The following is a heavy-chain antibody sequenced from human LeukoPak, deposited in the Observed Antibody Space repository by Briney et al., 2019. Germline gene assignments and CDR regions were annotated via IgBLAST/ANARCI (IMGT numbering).Heavy chain of an antibody. CDR1: GFTFSSYA. D-gene: IGHD3-22*01. CDR3: AKGSYYDSSGSFYFDY. CDR2: ISGSGDNT. V-gene: IGHV3-23*01. Sequence: GGSLRLSCAASGFTFSSYAMSWVRQAPGKGLEWVSGISGSGDNTYYADPVKGRFTISRNNSKNTLYVQVNSLGTEDTAAYYCAKGSYYDSSGSFYFDYWGQGTLVTVSS. J-gene: IGHJ4*02.